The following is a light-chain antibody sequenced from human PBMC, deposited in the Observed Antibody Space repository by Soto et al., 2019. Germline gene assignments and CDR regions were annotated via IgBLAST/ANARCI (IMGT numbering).Light chain of an antibody. J-gene: IGLJ2*01. CDR2: DDF. Sequence: SYVLTQPPSVSVAPGQTAKITCGGTNIGSKSVHWYQQRPGQAPVLVVYDDFDRPSGIPERFSGSNSGNTATLTISRVEAGDEADYFCQVWDSSSDLVVFGGGTKLTVL. CDR3: QVWDSSSDLVV. CDR1: NIGSKS. V-gene: IGLV3-21*02.